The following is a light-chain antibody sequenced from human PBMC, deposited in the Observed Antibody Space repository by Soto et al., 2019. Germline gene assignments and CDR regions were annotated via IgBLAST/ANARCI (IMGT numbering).Light chain of an antibody. V-gene: IGKV3-15*01. CDR2: SAS. J-gene: IGKJ2*01. Sequence: EIVMTQSPATLSVSPGERATLSCRASQSISTELAWYPQNPGQPPRLLIYSASTRSTGVPARFTGSGSGSEFTLTISGLQSEDFAVYYCQQGNNWPLTFGQGTRLEI. CDR3: QQGNNWPLT. CDR1: QSISTE.